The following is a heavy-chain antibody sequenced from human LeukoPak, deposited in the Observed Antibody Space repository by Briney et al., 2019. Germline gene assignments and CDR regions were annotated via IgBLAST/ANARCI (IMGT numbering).Heavy chain of an antibody. D-gene: IGHD6-13*01. J-gene: IGHJ4*02. V-gene: IGHV1-2*02. CDR3: ARDTRGIAAAGDLVY. CDR2: INPNSGGT. CDR1: GYTFTGY. Sequence: ASVKVSCKASGYTFTGYMHWVRQAPGQGLEWMGWINPNSGGTNYAQKFQGRVTMTRDTSISTAYMELSRLRSDDTAVYYCARDTRGIAAAGDLVYWGQGTLVTVSS.